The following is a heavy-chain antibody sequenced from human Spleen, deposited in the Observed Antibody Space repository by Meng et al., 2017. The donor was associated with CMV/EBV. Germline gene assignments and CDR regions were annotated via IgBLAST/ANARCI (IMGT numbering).Heavy chain of an antibody. J-gene: IGHJ3*02. V-gene: IGHV3-23*01. CDR3: AGVLRFLEWPTDDAFDI. CDR1: GFTVSSNY. D-gene: IGHD3-3*01. Sequence: GGSLRLSCAASGFTVSSNYMSWVRQAPGKGLEWVSAISGSGGSTYYADSVKGRFTISRDNSKNTLYLQMNSLRAEDTAVYYCAGVLRFLEWPTDDAFDIWGQGTMVTVSS. CDR2: ISGSGGST.